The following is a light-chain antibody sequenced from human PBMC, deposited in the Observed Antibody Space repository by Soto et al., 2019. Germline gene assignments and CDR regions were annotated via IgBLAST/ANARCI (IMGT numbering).Light chain of an antibody. CDR3: QQYDSFSKT. V-gene: IGKV1-5*01. J-gene: IGKJ1*01. Sequence: DIQMTQSPSTLSASVGDRVTITCRASQSIRSWLAWYQQKPGKAPQLWIYDASHFASGFPSRFSSSDSGTEFTLTISSLQPDDFATYYCQQYDSFSKTFGRGTKVEVK. CDR2: DAS. CDR1: QSIRSW.